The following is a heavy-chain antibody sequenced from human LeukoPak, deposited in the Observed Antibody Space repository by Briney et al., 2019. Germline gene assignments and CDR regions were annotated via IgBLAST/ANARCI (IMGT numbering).Heavy chain of an antibody. CDR2: IDPSDSYT. D-gene: IGHD2-15*01. Sequence: GESLKISCKGSGYSFTSYWISWVRQMPGKGLEWMGRIDPSDSYTNYSPSFQGHVTISADKSISTAYLQWSSLKASDTAMYYCARLWGGYCSGGSCHGGAFDIWGQGTMVTVSS. J-gene: IGHJ3*02. V-gene: IGHV5-10-1*01. CDR1: GYSFTSYW. CDR3: ARLWGGYCSGGSCHGGAFDI.